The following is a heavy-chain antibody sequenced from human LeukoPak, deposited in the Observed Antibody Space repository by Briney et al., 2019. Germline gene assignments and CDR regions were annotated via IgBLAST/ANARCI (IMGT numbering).Heavy chain of an antibody. Sequence: GGSLRLSCAASGFTFSSYSVNWVRQAPGKGLEWVSYISSSSSTIYYADSVKGRFTISRDNAKNSLYLQMNSLRAEDTAVYYCTRDEDFYSSSSDYWGQGTLVTVSS. CDR1: GFTFSSYS. D-gene: IGHD6-6*01. CDR3: TRDEDFYSSSSDY. V-gene: IGHV3-48*01. CDR2: ISSSSSTI. J-gene: IGHJ4*02.